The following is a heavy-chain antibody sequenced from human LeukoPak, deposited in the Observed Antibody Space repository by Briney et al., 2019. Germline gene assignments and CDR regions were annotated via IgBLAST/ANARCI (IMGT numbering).Heavy chain of an antibody. V-gene: IGHV4-4*02. D-gene: IGHD5-18*01. J-gene: IGHJ4*02. CDR1: GGSISSSNL. CDR3: ARDDFVDTAMVRFYY. CDR2: IYHSGST. Sequence: PSETLSITCAVSGGSISSSNLWSWVRQPPGKGLEWIGEIYHSGSTNYNPSLKSRVTISVDKSKNQFSLKLSSVTAADTAVYYCARDDFVDTAMVRFYYWGQGTLVTVSS.